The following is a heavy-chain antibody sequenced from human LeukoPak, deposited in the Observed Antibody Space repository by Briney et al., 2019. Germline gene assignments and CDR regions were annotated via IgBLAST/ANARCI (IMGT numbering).Heavy chain of an antibody. D-gene: IGHD6-25*01. Sequence: SETLSLTCTVSGGSISSSNLYWGWNRQPPGMGRVWFGSIYYSGNTYYNPSLKSRVTVSIDTSKSEFSLQLSSMTAADTAVYYCARHNRQRLLDLNYWGQGTLVTASS. CDR1: GGSISSSNLY. CDR2: IYYSGNT. CDR3: ARHNRQRLLDLNY. V-gene: IGHV4-39*01. J-gene: IGHJ4*02.